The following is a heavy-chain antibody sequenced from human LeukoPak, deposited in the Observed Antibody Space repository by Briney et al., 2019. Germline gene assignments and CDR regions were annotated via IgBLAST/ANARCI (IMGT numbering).Heavy chain of an antibody. V-gene: IGHV4-39*01. Sequence: PSETLSLTCTVSGGSIRSSSYYWGWGRQPRGKGGEWVGTIYYSCPPYYNPSLKTRVTISVDTSTNPFSLKLSSVTAADTAVYYCARRSYSSGCDYYYCAMDVWGQGTPVTVSS. D-gene: IGHD6-19*01. CDR1: GGSIRSSSYY. CDR2: IYYSCPP. CDR3: ARRSYSSGCDYYYCAMDV. J-gene: IGHJ6*02.